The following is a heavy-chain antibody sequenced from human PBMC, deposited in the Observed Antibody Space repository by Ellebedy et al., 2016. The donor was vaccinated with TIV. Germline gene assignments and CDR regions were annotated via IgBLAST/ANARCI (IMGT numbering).Heavy chain of an antibody. CDR3: AIAYGMDV. CDR1: GFTFSSYS. Sequence: PGGSLRLSCAASGFTFSSYSMSWVRQAAGKGLEWVANIKVDGSETYYVDSVNGRFTVSRDNARSLLYLEMHSLTAEDTAVYYCAIAYGMDVWGQGTTVIVSS. J-gene: IGHJ6*02. CDR2: IKVDGSET. V-gene: IGHV3-7*01.